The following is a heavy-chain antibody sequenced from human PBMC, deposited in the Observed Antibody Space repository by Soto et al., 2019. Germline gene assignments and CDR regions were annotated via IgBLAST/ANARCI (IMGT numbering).Heavy chain of an antibody. CDR1: GYTFTSYG. J-gene: IGHJ4*02. CDR2: ISAYNGNT. V-gene: IGHV1-18*01. Sequence: GASVKVSCKASGYTFTSYGISWVRQAPGQGLEWMGWISAYNGNTNYAQKLQGRVTMTTDTSTSTAYMELRSLRSDDTAVYYCARDDPDRIAVAGTVIDYWGQGTLVAVSS. D-gene: IGHD6-19*01. CDR3: ARDDPDRIAVAGTVIDY.